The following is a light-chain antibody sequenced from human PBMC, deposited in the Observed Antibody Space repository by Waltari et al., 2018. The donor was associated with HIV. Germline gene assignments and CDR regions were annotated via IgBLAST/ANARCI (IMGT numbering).Light chain of an antibody. CDR1: SSDVGGYNY. Sequence: QSALTQPASVSGSPGQSITISCTGTSSDVGGYNYVSWYQQHPGRAPKLIIYEVSNRPAGVSNRVSGSKSGNTASLTISGLQAEDEADYYCSSYTSSSTLVVFGGGTKLTVL. V-gene: IGLV2-14*01. CDR3: SSYTSSSTLVV. CDR2: EVS. J-gene: IGLJ2*01.